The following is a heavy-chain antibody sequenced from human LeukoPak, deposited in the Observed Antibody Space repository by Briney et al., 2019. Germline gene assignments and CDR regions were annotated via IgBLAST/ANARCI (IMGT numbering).Heavy chain of an antibody. D-gene: IGHD3-22*01. CDR3: AKEGLYYYDSSGYFDY. Sequence: PGGSLRLSCAASGFTFSSYAMSWVRQAPGEGLEWVSAISGSGGSTYYADSVKGRFTISRDNSKNTLYLQMNSLRAEDTAVYYCAKEGLYYYDSSGYFDYWGQGTLVTVSS. V-gene: IGHV3-23*01. J-gene: IGHJ4*02. CDR2: ISGSGGST. CDR1: GFTFSSYA.